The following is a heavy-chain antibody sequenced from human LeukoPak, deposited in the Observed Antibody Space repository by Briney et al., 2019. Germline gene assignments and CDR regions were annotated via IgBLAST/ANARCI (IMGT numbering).Heavy chain of an antibody. CDR1: GFTFSDYA. V-gene: IGHV3-23*01. Sequence: PGGSLRLSCAASGFTFSDYAMSWVRQAPGKGLEWVSAISGSGGSTYYADSAKGRFTISRDNSKNTLYLQMNSLRAEDTAVYYCAKGAVGRYCSGGSCYRYFDYWGQGTLVTVSS. J-gene: IGHJ4*02. CDR2: ISGSGGST. CDR3: AKGAVGRYCSGGSCYRYFDY. D-gene: IGHD2-15*01.